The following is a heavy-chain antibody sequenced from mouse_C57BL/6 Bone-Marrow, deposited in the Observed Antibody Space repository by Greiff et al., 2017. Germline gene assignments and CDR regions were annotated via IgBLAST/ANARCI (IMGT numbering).Heavy chain of an antibody. J-gene: IGHJ2*01. Sequence: QVQLQQPGAELVKPGASVKLSCKASGYTFTSYWMHWVKQRPGQGLEWIGMIHPNSGSTNYNEKFKSKATLTVDKSSSTAYMQLSSLTSEDSAVYYCARSDGYYVRYFDYWGQGTTLTVSS. CDR3: ARSDGYYVRYFDY. V-gene: IGHV1-64*01. CDR1: GYTFTSYW. D-gene: IGHD2-3*01. CDR2: IHPNSGST.